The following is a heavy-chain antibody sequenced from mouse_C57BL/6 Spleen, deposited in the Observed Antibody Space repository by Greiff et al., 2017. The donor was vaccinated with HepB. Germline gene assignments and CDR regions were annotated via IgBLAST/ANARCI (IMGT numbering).Heavy chain of an antibody. CDR3: ARSATTVADWYFDV. CDR1: GYTFTSYG. Sequence: QVHVKQSGAELARPGASVKLSCKASGYTFTSYGISWVKQRTGQGLEWIGEIYPRSGNTYYNEKFKGKATLTADKSSSTAYMELRSLTSEDSAVYFCARSATTVADWYFDVWGTGTTVTVSS. V-gene: IGHV1-81*01. D-gene: IGHD1-1*01. CDR2: IYPRSGNT. J-gene: IGHJ1*03.